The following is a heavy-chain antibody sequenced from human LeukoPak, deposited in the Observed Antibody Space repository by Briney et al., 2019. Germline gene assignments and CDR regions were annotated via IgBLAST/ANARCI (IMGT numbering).Heavy chain of an antibody. CDR2: IHFDGRT. Sequence: GGSLRLSCVASGFTVSTNYMSWVRQAPGKGLEWVSIIHFDGRTYNADSVKGRFTISRDNSKNTVYLQMNSLRAEDTAVYYCARDLLRDSGVYWGQGTLVTVSS. V-gene: IGHV3-53*01. CDR3: ARDLLRDSGVY. CDR1: GFTVSTNY. J-gene: IGHJ4*02.